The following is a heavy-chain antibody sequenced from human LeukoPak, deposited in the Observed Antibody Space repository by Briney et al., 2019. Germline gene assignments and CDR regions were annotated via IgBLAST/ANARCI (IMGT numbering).Heavy chain of an antibody. V-gene: IGHV3-30-3*01. D-gene: IGHD3-3*01. CDR2: ISYDGSNK. Sequence: PGGSLRLSCAASGFTFSSYAMHWVRQAPGKGLEWVAVISYDGSNKYYADSVKGRFTISRDNSKNTLYLQMNSLRAEDTAVYYCARDKGFWSGYPSDYYFDWGQGTLVTVSS. CDR1: GFTFSSYA. J-gene: IGHJ4*02. CDR3: ARDKGFWSGYPSDYYFD.